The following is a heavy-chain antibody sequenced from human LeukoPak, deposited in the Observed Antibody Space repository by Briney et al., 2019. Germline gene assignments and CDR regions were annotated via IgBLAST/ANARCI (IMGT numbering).Heavy chain of an antibody. V-gene: IGHV3-23*01. CDR2: ISGSGGST. J-gene: IGHJ5*02. CDR3: AAKAREVVVIATIWLDP. D-gene: IGHD3-22*01. Sequence: AGGSLRLSCAASGFTFSSYAMSWARQAPGKGLEWVSAISGSGGSTYYADSVKGRFTISRDNSKNTLYLQMNSLRAEDTAVYYCAAKAREVVVIATIWLDPWGQGTLVTVSS. CDR1: GFTFSSYA.